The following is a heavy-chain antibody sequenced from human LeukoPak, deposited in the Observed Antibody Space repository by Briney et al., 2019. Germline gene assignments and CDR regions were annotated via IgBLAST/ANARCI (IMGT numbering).Heavy chain of an antibody. CDR3: ARDYYGSGSYQYYYYYGMDV. CDR2: STHTGST. D-gene: IGHD3-10*01. CDR1: GGSFSGHY. J-gene: IGHJ6*02. Sequence: PSETLSLTCAVYGGSFSGHYWTWIRQAPGKGLEWIGESTHTGSTNYNPSLKSRVTISVDTSKNQFSLKLSSVTAADTAVYYCARDYYGSGSYQYYYYYGMDVWGQGTTVTVSS. V-gene: IGHV4-34*01.